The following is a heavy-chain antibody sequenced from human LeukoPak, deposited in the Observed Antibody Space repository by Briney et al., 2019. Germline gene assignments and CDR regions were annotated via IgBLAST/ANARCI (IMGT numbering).Heavy chain of an antibody. CDR1: GGTFSSYA. CDR3: ASSYYYDSSGLSPIDP. Sequence: SVKVSCKASGGTFSSYAISWVRQAPGQGLEWMGGIIPIFGTANYAQKFQGRVTVTRDTSTSTAYMELRSLRSDDTAVYYCASSYYYDSSGLSPIDPWGQGTLVTVSS. CDR2: IIPIFGTA. V-gene: IGHV1-69*05. D-gene: IGHD3-22*01. J-gene: IGHJ5*02.